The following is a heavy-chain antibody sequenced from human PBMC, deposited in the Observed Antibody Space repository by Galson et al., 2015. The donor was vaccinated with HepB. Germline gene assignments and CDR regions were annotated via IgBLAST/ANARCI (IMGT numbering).Heavy chain of an antibody. CDR3: ARSPYYDYPWGSHWDHGMDV. CDR1: GGTFNRYT. D-gene: IGHD3-16*01. V-gene: IGHV1-69*06. Sequence: SVKVSCKASGGTFNRYTINWVRQAPGQGLEWMGGVIPMFETSNYAQKFQGRVTITADKSSSTAYMELSSLRSEDTAVFYCARSPYYDYPWGSHWDHGMDVWGQGTTVIISS. J-gene: IGHJ6*02. CDR2: VIPMFETS.